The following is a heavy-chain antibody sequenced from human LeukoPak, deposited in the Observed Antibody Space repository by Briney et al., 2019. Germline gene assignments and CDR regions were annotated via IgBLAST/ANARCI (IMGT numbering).Heavy chain of an antibody. D-gene: IGHD1-26*01. J-gene: IGHJ3*02. V-gene: IGHV4-59*01. CDR1: GGSISSYH. CDR3: ARVVGATYDAFDI. Sequence: SETLSLTCTVSGGSISSYHWSWIRQPPGKGLEWIGYIYYSGSTNYNPSLKSRVTISVDTSKNQFSLKLSSVTAADTAVYYCARVVGATYDAFDIWGQGTMVTVSS. CDR2: IYYSGST.